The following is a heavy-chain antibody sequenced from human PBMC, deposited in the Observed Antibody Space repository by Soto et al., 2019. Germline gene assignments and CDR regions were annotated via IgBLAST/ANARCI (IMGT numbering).Heavy chain of an antibody. CDR3: AKDRGAFWGFTN. D-gene: IGHD3-10*01. CDR2: ISGSGDKT. J-gene: IGHJ4*02. CDR1: GFTFNHYA. Sequence: EVQLLESGGGLVHPGGSLRLSCAASGFTFNHYAMSWVRQAPGKGLEWVSAISGSGDKTYHADSLKGRLAISRDNSKNTLFLQLNKLSADDTAVYYCAKDRGAFWGFTNWGLGTLVTVSS. V-gene: IGHV3-23*01.